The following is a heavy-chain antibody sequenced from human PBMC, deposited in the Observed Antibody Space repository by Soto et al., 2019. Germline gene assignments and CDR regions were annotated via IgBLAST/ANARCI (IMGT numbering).Heavy chain of an antibody. D-gene: IGHD3-10*01. Sequence: QVQLQQWGAGLSKPSETLSLTCAVYGGSFSGYYWSWIRQPPGKGLEWIGEINHSGSTNYNPSLKSRVTISVDTSKNQFSLKLSSVTAADTAVYYCASLRITMVRGVFDYWGQGTLVTVSS. J-gene: IGHJ4*02. CDR1: GGSFSGYY. CDR3: ASLRITMVRGVFDY. CDR2: INHSGST. V-gene: IGHV4-34*01.